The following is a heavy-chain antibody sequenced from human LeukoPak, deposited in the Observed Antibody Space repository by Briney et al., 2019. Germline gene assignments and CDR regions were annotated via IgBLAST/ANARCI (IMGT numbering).Heavy chain of an antibody. CDR1: GFTFSNAW. CDR3: AKDGVWGTYRRHAFDF. CDR2: ISGSGGST. Sequence: GGSLRLSCAASGFTFSNAWMSWVRQAPGKGLEYVSSISGSGGSTYYADSVKGRFSISRDNSKNTLYLEMNSLRAEDTAIYYCAKDGVWGTYRRHAFDFWGRGTMVTVSS. J-gene: IGHJ3*01. V-gene: IGHV3-23*01. D-gene: IGHD3-16*02.